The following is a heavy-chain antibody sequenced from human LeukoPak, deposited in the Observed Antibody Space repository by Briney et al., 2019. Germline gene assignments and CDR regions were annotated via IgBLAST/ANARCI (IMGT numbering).Heavy chain of an antibody. J-gene: IGHJ5*02. CDR2: ISSSSSYI. D-gene: IGHD6-13*01. CDR3: ARSQQLALYNWFDP. Sequence: GGSLRLSCAASGFTFSSYSMNWVRQAPGKGLEWVSSISSSSSYIYYADSVKGRFTISRDNAKNSLYLQMNSLRAEDTAVYYCARSQQLALYNWFDPWGQGTLVTVSS. V-gene: IGHV3-21*01. CDR1: GFTFSSYS.